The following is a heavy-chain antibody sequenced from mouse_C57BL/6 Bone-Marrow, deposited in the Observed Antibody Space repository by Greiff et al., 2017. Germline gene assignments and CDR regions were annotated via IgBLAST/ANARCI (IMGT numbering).Heavy chain of an antibody. CDR3: ARVGGSSYDFDY. V-gene: IGHV5-4*03. D-gene: IGHD1-1*01. Sequence: EVKVEESGGGLVKPGGSLKLSCAASGFTFSSYAMSWVRQTPEKRLEWVATISDGGSYTYYPDNVKGRFTISRDNAKNNLYLQMSHLKSEDTAMYYCARVGGSSYDFDYWGQGTTLTVSS. CDR1: GFTFSSYA. CDR2: ISDGGSYT. J-gene: IGHJ2*01.